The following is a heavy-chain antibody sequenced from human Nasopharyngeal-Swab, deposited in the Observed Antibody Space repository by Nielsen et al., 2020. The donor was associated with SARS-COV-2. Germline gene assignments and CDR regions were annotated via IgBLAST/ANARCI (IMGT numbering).Heavy chain of an antibody. V-gene: IGHV4-34*01. Sequence: SETLSLTCAVYGGSFSGYYWSWIRQPPGKGLEWIGEINHSGSTNYNPSLKSRVTISVDTSKNQFSLKLSSVTAADTAVYYCARNPLKGGSGSYWYYYGMDVWGQGTTVTVSS. CDR2: INHSGST. CDR3: ARNPLKGGSGSYWYYYGMDV. CDR1: GGSFSGYY. D-gene: IGHD3-10*01. J-gene: IGHJ6*02.